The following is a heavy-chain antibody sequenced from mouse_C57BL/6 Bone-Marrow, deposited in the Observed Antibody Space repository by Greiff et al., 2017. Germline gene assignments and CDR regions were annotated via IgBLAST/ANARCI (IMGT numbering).Heavy chain of an antibody. Sequence: EVHLVESGGGLVKPGGSLKLSCAASGFTFSDYGMHWVRQAPEKGLEWVAYISSGSSTIYYADTVQGRFTISRDNAKNTLFLQMTSLRSEDTAMXYCAGRATVVYFDYWGQGTTLTVSS. D-gene: IGHD1-1*01. CDR1: GFTFSDYG. V-gene: IGHV5-17*01. J-gene: IGHJ2*01. CDR2: ISSGSSTI. CDR3: AGRATVVYFDY.